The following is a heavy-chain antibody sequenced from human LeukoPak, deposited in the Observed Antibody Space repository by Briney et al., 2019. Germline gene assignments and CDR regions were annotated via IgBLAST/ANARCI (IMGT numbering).Heavy chain of an antibody. CDR1: GGSISSGDYY. V-gene: IGHV4-30-4*08. CDR2: IYYSGST. Sequence: PSQTLSLTCTVSGGSISSGDYYWSWIRQPPGKGLEWIGYIYYSGSTYYNPSLKSPVTISVDTSKNQFSLKLSSVTAADTAVYYCAREFVDDFWSGYFGGWFDPWGQGTLVTVSS. CDR3: AREFVDDFWSGYFGGWFDP. J-gene: IGHJ5*02. D-gene: IGHD3-3*01.